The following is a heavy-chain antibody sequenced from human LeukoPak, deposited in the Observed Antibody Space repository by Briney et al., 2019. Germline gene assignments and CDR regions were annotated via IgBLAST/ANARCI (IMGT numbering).Heavy chain of an antibody. J-gene: IGHJ4*02. D-gene: IGHD3-16*01. CDR2: VSISSGTI. V-gene: IGHV3-48*04. CDR1: GFTFSGHN. CDR3: ARAMSTFGGVRNYFDS. Sequence: PGGSLRLSCAVSGFTFSGHNMNWVRQAPGKGLEWISFVSISSGTIYYADSVKGRFRISRDNAKSSLDLEMNSLRAEDTAVYYCARAMSTFGGVRNYFDSWGQGTLVTVSS.